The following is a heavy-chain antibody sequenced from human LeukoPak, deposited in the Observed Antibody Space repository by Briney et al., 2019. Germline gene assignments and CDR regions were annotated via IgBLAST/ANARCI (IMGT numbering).Heavy chain of an antibody. CDR2: ISYDGNDK. D-gene: IGHD6-19*01. CDR3: AKDRHYSSNLFDY. CDR1: GFTFSSFD. J-gene: IGHJ4*02. V-gene: IGHV3-30*18. Sequence: GGSLRLSCAASGFTFSSFDVHWVRQAPGKGLEWVSVISYDGNDKYYTDSVKGRFTISRDNSKNTLYLQMNSLRAEDTAMYYCAKDRHYSSNLFDYWGQGTLVTVSS.